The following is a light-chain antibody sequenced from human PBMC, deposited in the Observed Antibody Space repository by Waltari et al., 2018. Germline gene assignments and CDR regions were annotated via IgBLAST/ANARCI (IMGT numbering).Light chain of an antibody. CDR2: QDS. Sequence: SYELTQPPSVSVSPGQTVSITCSGDKLGDKYACWYQQKPGQSPVLVIYQDSKRPSGIPERFSGSNSGNTATLTISGTQAMEEADYYCQAWDSSTVVFGGGTKLTVL. CDR3: QAWDSSTVV. J-gene: IGLJ2*01. CDR1: KLGDKY. V-gene: IGLV3-1*01.